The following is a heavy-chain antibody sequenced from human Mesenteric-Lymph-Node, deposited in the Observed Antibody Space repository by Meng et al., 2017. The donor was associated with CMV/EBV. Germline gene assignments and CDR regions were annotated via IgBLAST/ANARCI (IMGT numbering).Heavy chain of an antibody. V-gene: IGHV4-61*01. J-gene: IGHJ6*02. CDR1: GGSVSSGSYY. CDR2: FYYTGYT. CDR3: ATGTYYCSTTSCYPDV. D-gene: IGHD2-2*01. Sequence: SETLSLTCTVSGGSVSSGSYYWSWIRQPPGKGLEWIGYFYYTGYTNYNPSLKSRATISADTSKNQFSLKLSSVTAADTAVYYCATGTYYCSTTSCYPDVWGQGTTVTVSS.